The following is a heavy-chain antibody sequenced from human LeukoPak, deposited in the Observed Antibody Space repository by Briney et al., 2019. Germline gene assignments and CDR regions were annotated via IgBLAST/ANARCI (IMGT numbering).Heavy chain of an antibody. D-gene: IGHD6-13*01. Sequence: GGSLRLSCTASGFTFGDYAMSWFRQAPGKGLEWVANIKQDGSEKYYVDSVKGRFTISRDNAKNSLYLQMNSLRAEDTAVYYCAREGSSSWYVWFDPWGQGTLVTVSS. CDR1: GFTFGDYA. CDR2: IKQDGSEK. J-gene: IGHJ5*02. V-gene: IGHV3-7*01. CDR3: AREGSSSWYVWFDP.